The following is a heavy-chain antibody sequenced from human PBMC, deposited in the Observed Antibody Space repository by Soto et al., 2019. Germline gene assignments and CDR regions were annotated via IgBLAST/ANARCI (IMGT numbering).Heavy chain of an antibody. V-gene: IGHV3-48*03. D-gene: IGHD2-2*01. CDR2: ISTSGSTV. CDR1: RFTFSTYE. CDR3: VRYCSTTLCNGVATRTFDY. Sequence: GGSLRLSCAASRFTFSTYEMNWVRQAPGKGLEWVSYISTSGSTVYYADSVKGRFTISRDNTRNSLYLQMNSLRDEDTALYYCVRYCSTTLCNGVATRTFDYWGQGT. J-gene: IGHJ4*02.